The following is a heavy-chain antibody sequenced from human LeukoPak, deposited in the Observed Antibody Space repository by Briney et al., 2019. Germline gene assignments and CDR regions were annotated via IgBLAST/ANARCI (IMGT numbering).Heavy chain of an antibody. J-gene: IGHJ4*02. CDR2: ISSFSSTI. CDR3: ARQGEGTTDY. D-gene: IGHD2/OR15-2a*01. Sequence: GGSLRLSCAASGFTFSSYEMNWVRQAPGKGLEWVSYISSFSSTIYYADSVMGRFTISRDNAKNSLYLQMNILRADDTAIYYCARQGEGTTDYWGQGTLVTVSS. V-gene: IGHV3-48*03. CDR1: GFTFSSYE.